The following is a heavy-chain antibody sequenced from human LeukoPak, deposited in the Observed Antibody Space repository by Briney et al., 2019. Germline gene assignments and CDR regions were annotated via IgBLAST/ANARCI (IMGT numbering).Heavy chain of an antibody. CDR2: ISSSSSYI. CDR1: GFTFSSYS. J-gene: IGHJ4*02. CDR3: ARGQYDYVWGSYRYFDY. D-gene: IGHD3-16*02. Sequence: GSLRLSCAASGFTFSSYSMNWVRQAPGKGLEWVSSISSSSSYIYYADSVKGRFTISRDNAKNSLYLQMNSLRAEDTAVYYCARGQYDYVWGSYRYFDYWGQGTLVTASS. V-gene: IGHV3-21*01.